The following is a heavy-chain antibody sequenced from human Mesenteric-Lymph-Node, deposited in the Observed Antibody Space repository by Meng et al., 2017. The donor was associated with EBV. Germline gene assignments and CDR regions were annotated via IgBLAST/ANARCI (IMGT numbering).Heavy chain of an antibody. D-gene: IGHD2-2*02. CDR2: IDHSGSN. CDR3: ARVDYTKSLPFDY. J-gene: IGHJ4*02. CDR1: CGSFNDYS. V-gene: IGHV4-34*01. Sequence: QVQLQQWGAGLLKPSETLSLTCAVYCGSFNDYSWTWIRQPPGKGLEWIGEIDHSGSNNYNPSLKSRVTMAVDTSKNQFSLKLASVTAADTAVYYCARVDYTKSLPFDYWGRGTLVTVSS.